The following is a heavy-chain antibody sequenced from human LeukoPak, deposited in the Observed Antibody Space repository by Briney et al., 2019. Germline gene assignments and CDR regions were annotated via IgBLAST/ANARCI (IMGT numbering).Heavy chain of an antibody. CDR2: INPNSGGT. CDR3: ARGGRGTYEASDY. D-gene: IGHD1-26*01. Sequence: VASVTVSRTASGYTFTDYYIHWVRQAPGQGLEWMGWINPNSGGTNYAQKFQGRVTMTRDTSISTAYMELSRLRSDDTAIYYCARGGRGTYEASDYWGQGTLVTVSS. V-gene: IGHV1-2*02. J-gene: IGHJ4*02. CDR1: GYTFTDYY.